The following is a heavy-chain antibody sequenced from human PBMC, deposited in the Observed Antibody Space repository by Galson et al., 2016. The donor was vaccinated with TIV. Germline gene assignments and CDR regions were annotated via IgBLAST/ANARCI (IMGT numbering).Heavy chain of an antibody. V-gene: IGHV4-39*01. D-gene: IGHD3-16*01. CDR2: IYYSGST. J-gene: IGHJ4*02. CDR3: ATGGQGFGTFDY. Sequence: EALSLTCTVSGGSISSSTNYWGWIRQPPGKGLEWIGSIYYSGSTSYNPSLKSRVTISVDTSKNQFSLKLSSVTAADTAVYYCATGGQGFGTFDYWGQGTLITVSS. CDR1: GGSISSSTNY.